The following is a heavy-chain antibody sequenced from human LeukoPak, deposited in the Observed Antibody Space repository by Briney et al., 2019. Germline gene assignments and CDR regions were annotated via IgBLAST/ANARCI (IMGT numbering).Heavy chain of an antibody. D-gene: IGHD2-8*01. CDR3: ARVRYCTNGVCYTDFDY. J-gene: IGHJ4*02. CDR1: GFTFSSYW. V-gene: IGHV3-74*01. Sequence: GGSLRLSCAASGFTFSSYWVHWVRQAPGKGLVLVSRINSDGSSTSYADSVKGRFTISRDNAKNTLYLQMNSLRAEDTAVYYCARVRYCTNGVCYTDFDYWGQGTLVTVSS. CDR2: INSDGSST.